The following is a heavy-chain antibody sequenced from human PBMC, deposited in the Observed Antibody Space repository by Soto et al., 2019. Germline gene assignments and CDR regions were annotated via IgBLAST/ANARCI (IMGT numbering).Heavy chain of an antibody. D-gene: IGHD5-18*01. CDR3: ARVDTAMDALDY. V-gene: IGHV4-31*03. Sequence: TSETLSLTCTVSGGSISSGGYYWSWIRQHPGKGLEWIGYIYYSGSTYYNPSLKSRVTISVDTSKNQFSLKLSSVTAADTAVYYCARVDTAMDALDYWGQGTLVTVSS. CDR1: GGSISSGGYY. CDR2: IYYSGST. J-gene: IGHJ4*02.